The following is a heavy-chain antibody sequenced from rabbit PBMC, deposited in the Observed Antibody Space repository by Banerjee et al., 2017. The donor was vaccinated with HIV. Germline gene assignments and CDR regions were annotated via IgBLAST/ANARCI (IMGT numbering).Heavy chain of an antibody. D-gene: IGHD5-1*01. J-gene: IGHJ6*01. V-gene: IGHV1S45*01. CDR2: IYAGSGTT. Sequence: QEQLEESGGGLVQPEGSLTLTCKASGFTISTSDYMCWVRQAPGKGLEWIGCIYAGSGTTYYASWAKGRFTISKTSSTTVTLQMTSLTAADTATYFCARGISATTIWLDLWGPGTLVTVS. CDR3: ARGISATTIWLDL. CDR1: GFTISTSDY.